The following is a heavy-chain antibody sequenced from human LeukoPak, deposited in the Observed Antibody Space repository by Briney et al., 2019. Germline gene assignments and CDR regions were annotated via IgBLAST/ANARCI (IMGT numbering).Heavy chain of an antibody. CDR1: GFTFRNYA. Sequence: PGGSLRLSCAASGFTFRNYAMSWVRQAPGKGLEWVSTISGSGGSTYYADSVKGRFAISRDNSKNTLYLQMNSLRDEDTAVYYCASGRGIENSSPLDYWGQRTLVTVSS. CDR2: ISGSGGST. V-gene: IGHV3-23*01. CDR3: ASGRGIENSSPLDY. D-gene: IGHD6-6*01. J-gene: IGHJ4*02.